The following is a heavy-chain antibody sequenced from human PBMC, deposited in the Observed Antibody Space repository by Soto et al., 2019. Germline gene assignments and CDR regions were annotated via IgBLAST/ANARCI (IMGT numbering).Heavy chain of an antibody. CDR1: GGSISSGGYS. J-gene: IGHJ6*02. D-gene: IGHD4-17*01. CDR3: ARAHYGDYGYGMDV. CDR2: IYHSGST. Sequence: QLQLQESGSGLVKPSQTLSLTCAVSGGSISSGGYSWSWIRQPPGKGLEWIGYIYHSGSTYYDPSLKSRVTISVDRSKNQFSLKLSSVTAADTAVYYCARAHYGDYGYGMDVWGQGTTVTVSS. V-gene: IGHV4-30-2*01.